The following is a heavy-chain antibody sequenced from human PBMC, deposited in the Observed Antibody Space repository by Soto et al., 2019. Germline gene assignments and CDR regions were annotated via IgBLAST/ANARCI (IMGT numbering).Heavy chain of an antibody. V-gene: IGHV4-61*01. CDR3: ARDAHFGFDP. J-gene: IGHJ5*02. CDR2: IYYSGST. CDR1: GGSVSSGSYY. Sequence: PSETLSLTCTVSGGSVSSGSYYWSWIRQPPGKGLEWIGYIYYSGSTNYNPSLKSRVTISVDTSKNQFSLKLSSVTAADMAVYYCARDAHFGFDPWGQGTLVTVSS.